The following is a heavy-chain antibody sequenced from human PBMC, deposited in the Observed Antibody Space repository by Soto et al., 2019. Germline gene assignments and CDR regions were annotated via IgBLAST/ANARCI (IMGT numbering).Heavy chain of an antibody. CDR1: GFTFDDYA. D-gene: IGHD6-13*01. CDR2: ISWNSGSI. CDR3: AKDYSSSWMGYYYGMDV. J-gene: IGHJ6*02. V-gene: IGHV3-9*01. Sequence: EVQLVESGGGLVQPGRSLRLSCAASGFTFDDYAMHWVRQAPGKGLEWVSGISWNSGSIGYADSVKGRFTISRDNAKNSLYLQMNSLRAEDTALYYCAKDYSSSWMGYYYGMDVWGQGTTVTVSS.